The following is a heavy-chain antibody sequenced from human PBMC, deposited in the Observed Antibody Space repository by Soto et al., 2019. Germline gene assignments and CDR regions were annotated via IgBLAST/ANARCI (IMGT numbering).Heavy chain of an antibody. J-gene: IGHJ4*02. CDR3: ATITMVRGVIRYYFDY. V-gene: IGHV1-69*13. CDR2: IIPIFGTA. D-gene: IGHD3-10*01. CDR1: GGTFSSYA. Sequence: ASVKVSCKASGGTFSSYAISWVRQAPGQGLEWMGGIIPIFGTANYAQKFQGRVTITADESTSTAYMELSSLRSEDTAAYYCATITMVRGVIRYYFDYWGQGTLVTVSS.